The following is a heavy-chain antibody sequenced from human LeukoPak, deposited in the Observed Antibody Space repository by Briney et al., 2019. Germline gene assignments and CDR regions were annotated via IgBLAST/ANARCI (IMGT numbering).Heavy chain of an antibody. D-gene: IGHD2-15*01. V-gene: IGHV3-21*01. CDR2: ISSSSNYI. J-gene: IGHJ4*02. Sequence: GGSLRLSCAASGFTFSSYSMNWVRQAPGKGPEWVSSISSSSNYIYYADSVKGRFTISRDNAKNSMYLQMNSLRAEDTAVYYCARAPGDTVDWGQGTLVTVSS. CDR1: GFTFSSYS. CDR3: ARAPGDTVD.